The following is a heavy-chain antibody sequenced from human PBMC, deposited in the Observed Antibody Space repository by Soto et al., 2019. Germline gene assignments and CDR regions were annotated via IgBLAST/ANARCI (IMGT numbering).Heavy chain of an antibody. Sequence: QVQLQQSGPGLVKPSQTLSLTCAISGDSVSSNSAAWNWIRQSPSIGLEWLGRTYYRSKGYNDYAVSVKSRIIINPDTSKNQFSLQLNSVTPEDTAVYYCAREWGRMTTVTTHLDYWGQGTLVTVSS. CDR1: GDSVSSNSAA. J-gene: IGHJ4*02. V-gene: IGHV6-1*01. CDR2: TYYRSKGYN. D-gene: IGHD4-17*01. CDR3: AREWGRMTTVTTHLDY.